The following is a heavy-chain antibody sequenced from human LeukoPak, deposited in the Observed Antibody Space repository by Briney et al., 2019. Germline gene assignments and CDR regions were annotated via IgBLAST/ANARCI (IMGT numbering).Heavy chain of an antibody. D-gene: IGHD3-9*01. V-gene: IGHV3-15*01. CDR3: TTGLYYDILTGHRVY. CDR1: GFTFSSYG. J-gene: IGHJ4*02. Sequence: PGGSLRLSCAASGFTFSSYGMHWVRQAPGKGLEWVGRIKSKTDGGTTDYAAPVKGRFTISRDDSKNTLYLQMNSLKTEDTAVYYCTTGLYYDILTGHRVYWGQGTLVTVSS. CDR2: IKSKTDGGTT.